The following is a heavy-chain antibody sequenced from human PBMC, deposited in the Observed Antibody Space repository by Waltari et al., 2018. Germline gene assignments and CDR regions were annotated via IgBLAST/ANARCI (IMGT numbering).Heavy chain of an antibody. D-gene: IGHD3-3*01. J-gene: IGHJ6*03. CDR2: IDPNTGDT. CDR1: GYGFTVYY. V-gene: IGHV1-2*06. CDR3: TRFIFGMVEGMDV. Sequence: QVQLVQPWAAVRKPGASGKVSCKASGYGFTVYYIHWVGKAPGQGLEWMGRIDPNTGDTNFAQKFEGRVTMTRATSISTVYMELSRLRSDDTAVYYCTRFIFGMVEGMDVWGKGTSVTVSS.